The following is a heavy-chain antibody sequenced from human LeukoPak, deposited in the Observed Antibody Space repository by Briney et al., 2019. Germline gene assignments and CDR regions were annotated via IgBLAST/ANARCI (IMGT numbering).Heavy chain of an antibody. Sequence: SGTLSLTCAVYGGSFSGYYWSWIRQPPGKGLEWIGEINHSGSTNYNPSLKSRVTISVDTSKNQFSLKLSSVTAADTAVYYCAGHYGDYDYWGQGTLVTVSS. CDR2: INHSGST. D-gene: IGHD4-17*01. CDR1: GGSFSGYY. CDR3: AGHYGDYDY. V-gene: IGHV4-34*01. J-gene: IGHJ4*02.